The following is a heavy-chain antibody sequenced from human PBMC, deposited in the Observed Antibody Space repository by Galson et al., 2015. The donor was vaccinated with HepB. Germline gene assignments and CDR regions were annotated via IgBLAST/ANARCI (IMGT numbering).Heavy chain of an antibody. CDR2: LSGSGDNT. CDR3: AKGNHYYYYYGMDV. Sequence: LRLSCAASGFTFSNYAMNWVRQAPGKGLEWVSGLSGSGDNTFYADTVKDRFTISRDNSKNTLYLQMNSLRAEDTAVYYCAKGNHYYYYYGMDVWGQGTTVTVSS. V-gene: IGHV3-23*01. J-gene: IGHJ6*02. D-gene: IGHD1-14*01. CDR1: GFTFSNYA.